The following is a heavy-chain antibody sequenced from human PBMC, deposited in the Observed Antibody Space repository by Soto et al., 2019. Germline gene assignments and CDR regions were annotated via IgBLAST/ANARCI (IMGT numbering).Heavy chain of an antibody. J-gene: IGHJ4*02. V-gene: IGHV3-11*01. CDR1: GFTFRDYY. CDR3: ARDAPYYYGSGSYKSAL. Sequence: ADGTLRLSCAASGFTFRDYYMSWIRQAPGKRLEWVSYISSSGSTIYYADSVKGRFTISRDNAKKSLYLQMNSLRAEDTAVYYCARDAPYYYGSGSYKSALWGQGTLVTVSS. CDR2: ISSSGSTI. D-gene: IGHD3-10*01.